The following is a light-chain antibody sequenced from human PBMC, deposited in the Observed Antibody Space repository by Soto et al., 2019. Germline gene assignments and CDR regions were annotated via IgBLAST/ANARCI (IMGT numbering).Light chain of an antibody. CDR1: SSNIGAGYD. CDR2: GNS. V-gene: IGLV1-40*01. Sequence: QSVLTQPPSVSGAPGQRVTISCTGSSSNIGAGYDVHWYQQLPGTAPKLLIYGNSNRPSGVPDRFSGSKSGTSASLAITGLQAEDEADYYCQSYDRSLSGVVFGGWTKLTVL. J-gene: IGLJ2*01. CDR3: QSYDRSLSGVV.